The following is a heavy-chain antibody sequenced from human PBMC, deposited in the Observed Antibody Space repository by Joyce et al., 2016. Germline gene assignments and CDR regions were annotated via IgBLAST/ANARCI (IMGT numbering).Heavy chain of an antibody. CDR2: INPNTGGT. J-gene: IGHJ4*02. CDR3: ARVVDPAKSFDY. D-gene: IGHD5-18*01. Sequence: QVQLVQSGAEVKRSGASVKVSCKASGYTFTGYYMHWVRQAPRQGLEWMGRINPNTGGTDLAQKFQGRVTMTTDTTISTAYMELSSVNSDDTAVYFCARVVDPAKSFDYWGQGTLVTVSS. CDR1: GYTFTGYY. V-gene: IGHV1-2*06.